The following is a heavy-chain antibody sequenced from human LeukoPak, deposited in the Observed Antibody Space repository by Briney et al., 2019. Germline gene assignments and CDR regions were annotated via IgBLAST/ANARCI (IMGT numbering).Heavy chain of an antibody. CDR1: GFTFSSYA. Sequence: GGSLRLSCAASGFTFSSYAMSWVRQAPGKGLEWVSAISGSGGSTYYADSVKGRFTISRDNSKNTLYLQMNSLRAEDTAVYYCARVPRIVLKDYYYMDVWGKGTTVTVSS. V-gene: IGHV3-23*01. CDR3: ARVPRIVLKDYYYMDV. CDR2: ISGSGGST. D-gene: IGHD2-8*01. J-gene: IGHJ6*03.